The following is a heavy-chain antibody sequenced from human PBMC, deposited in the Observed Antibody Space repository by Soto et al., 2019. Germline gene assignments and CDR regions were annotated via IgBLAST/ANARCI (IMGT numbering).Heavy chain of an antibody. D-gene: IGHD2-15*01. CDR2: INHSGST. CDR3: ARGCCSGGSCFYDAFDI. J-gene: IGHJ3*02. Sequence: QVQLQQWGAGLLKPSETLSLTCAVYGGSFSGYYWSWIRQPPGKGLEWIGEINHSGSTNYNPSLKSRVTISVDTSKNQFSLKLSSVTAADTAVYYCARGCCSGGSCFYDAFDICGQGTMVTVSS. V-gene: IGHV4-34*01. CDR1: GGSFSGYY.